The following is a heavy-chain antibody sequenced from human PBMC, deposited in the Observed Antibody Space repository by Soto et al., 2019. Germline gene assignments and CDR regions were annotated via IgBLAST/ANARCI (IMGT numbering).Heavy chain of an antibody. Sequence: GESLKISCKGSGYSFTSYWISWVRQMPGKGLEWMGRIDPSDSYTNYSPSFQGHVTTSADKSISTAYLQWSSLKASDTAMYYCASFFWSGYYRSYYYYGMDVWGQGTTVTVSS. D-gene: IGHD3-3*01. V-gene: IGHV5-10-1*01. J-gene: IGHJ6*02. CDR1: GYSFTSYW. CDR2: IDPSDSYT. CDR3: ASFFWSGYYRSYYYYGMDV.